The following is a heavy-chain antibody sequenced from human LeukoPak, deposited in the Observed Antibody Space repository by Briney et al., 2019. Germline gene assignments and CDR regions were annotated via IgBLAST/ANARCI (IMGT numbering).Heavy chain of an antibody. D-gene: IGHD3-22*01. CDR2: IYSGDST. CDR3: AHAGSYDSRLSGDY. CDR1: GFTVRSNY. Sequence: GGSLRLSCAASGFTVRSNYMSWVRQAPGKGLEWVSVIYSGDSTYYADSVKGRFTISRDNAKNSLYLQMNSLRAEDTAVYYCAHAGSYDSRLSGDYWGQGTLVTVSS. J-gene: IGHJ4*02. V-gene: IGHV3-53*01.